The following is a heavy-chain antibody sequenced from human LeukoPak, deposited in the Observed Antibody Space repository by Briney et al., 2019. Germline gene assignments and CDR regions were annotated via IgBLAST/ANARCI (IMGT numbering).Heavy chain of an antibody. Sequence: GGSLRLSCAVSGFTFSSYAMSWVRHAPGRGLEWGSAISGSGDSTSYADSVKGRFTISRDNSKNTLYLQMNSLRAEDTAVYYCAKQDIVVVPAGHFDYWGQGTLVTVSS. CDR1: GFTFSSYA. V-gene: IGHV3-23*01. CDR3: AKQDIVVVPAGHFDY. J-gene: IGHJ4*02. D-gene: IGHD2-2*01. CDR2: ISGSGDST.